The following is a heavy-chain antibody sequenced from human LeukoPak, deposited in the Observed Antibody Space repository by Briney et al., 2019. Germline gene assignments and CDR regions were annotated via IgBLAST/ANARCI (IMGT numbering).Heavy chain of an antibody. CDR1: GFTFSTYA. CDR3: ATTNLWGGDY. D-gene: IGHD3-10*01. CDR2: ISSSSSYI. Sequence: GGSLRLSRAASGFTFSTYAMHWVRQAPGKGLEWVSSISSSSSYIYYADSVKGRFTISRDNAKNSLYLQMNSLRAEDTAVYYCATTNLWGGDYWGQGTLVTVSS. V-gene: IGHV3-21*01. J-gene: IGHJ4*02.